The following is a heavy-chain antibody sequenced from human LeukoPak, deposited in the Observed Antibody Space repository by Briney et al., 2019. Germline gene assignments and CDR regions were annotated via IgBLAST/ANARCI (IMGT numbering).Heavy chain of an antibody. J-gene: IGHJ6*02. CDR3: ARGELVDYYYGMDV. CDR2: IYYSGST. V-gene: IGHV4-30-4*01. D-gene: IGHD6-6*01. Sequence: SETLSLTCAVYGGSFSDYYWSWIRQPPGKGLEWIGYIYYSGSTYYNPSLKSRVTISVDTSKNQFSLKLSSVTAANTAVYYCARGELVDYYYGMDVWGQGTTVTVSS. CDR1: GGSFSDYY.